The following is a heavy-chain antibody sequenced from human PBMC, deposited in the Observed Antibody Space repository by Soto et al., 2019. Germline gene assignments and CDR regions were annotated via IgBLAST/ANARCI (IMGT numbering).Heavy chain of an antibody. Sequence: QVQLVQSGAEVKKPGASVKVSCKTSGYTFTGYYMHWVRQAPGQGLEWMAWINPISGATKYAQKFQDRVTVTRDTSISSTYMELSSLRSDDTAVYFCVRGGYGDYLHVWGQGTLVTVSS. CDR1: GYTFTGYY. V-gene: IGHV1-2*02. CDR2: INPISGAT. D-gene: IGHD4-17*01. J-gene: IGHJ1*01. CDR3: VRGGYGDYLHV.